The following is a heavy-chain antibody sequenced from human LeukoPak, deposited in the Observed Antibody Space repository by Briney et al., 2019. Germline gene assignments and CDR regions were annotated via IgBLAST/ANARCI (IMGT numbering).Heavy chain of an antibody. D-gene: IGHD6-19*01. J-gene: IGHJ4*02. CDR1: GYTFTGYY. CDR2: INPKSGGT. V-gene: IGHV1-2*02. Sequence: ASVKVSCKASGYTFTGYYIHWVRQAPGQGLEWMGWINPKSGGTNYAQKFQGRVTMTRDTSISTTYMELSRLRSDDTAVYYCARDLGISGWYAPPLGYFDYWGQGTLVTVSS. CDR3: ARDLGISGWYAPPLGYFDY.